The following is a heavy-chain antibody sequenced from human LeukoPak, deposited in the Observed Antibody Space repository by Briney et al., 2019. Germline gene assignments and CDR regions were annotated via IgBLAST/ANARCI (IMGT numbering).Heavy chain of an antibody. V-gene: IGHV3-7*01. Sequence: PGGSLRLSCAASGFIFNSYWMSWVRQAPGKGLEWVANIRQDGSEKYYVDSVKGRFTISRDNAKNSLYLQMNSLRAEDTAVYYCVKNWDYWGQGSLVTVYS. CDR1: GFIFNSYW. D-gene: IGHD2/OR15-2a*01. CDR3: VKNWDY. J-gene: IGHJ4*02. CDR2: IRQDGSEK.